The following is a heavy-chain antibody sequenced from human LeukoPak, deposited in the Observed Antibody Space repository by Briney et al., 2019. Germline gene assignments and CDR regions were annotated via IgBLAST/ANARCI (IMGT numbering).Heavy chain of an antibody. CDR2: INHSGST. Sequence: GSLRLSCAVSGFTFSNSWMNWVRQPPGKGLEWIGEINHSGSTNYNPSLKSRVTISVDTSKNQFSLKLSSVTAADTAVYYCARGYPAAGKDYWGQGTLVTVSS. J-gene: IGHJ4*02. CDR1: GFTFSNSW. D-gene: IGHD6-19*01. CDR3: ARGYPAAGKDY. V-gene: IGHV4-34*01.